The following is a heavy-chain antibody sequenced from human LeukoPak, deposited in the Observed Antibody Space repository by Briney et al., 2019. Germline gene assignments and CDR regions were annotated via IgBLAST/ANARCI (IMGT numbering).Heavy chain of an antibody. V-gene: IGHV4-30-2*01. J-gene: IGHJ5*02. CDR2: IYHSGST. CDR1: GGSISSGGYN. Sequence: PSETLSLTCTVSGGSISSGGYNWSWIRQPPGKGLEWIGYIYHSGSTYYNPSLKSRVTISVDRSKNQFSLKLSSVTAADTAVYYCASYIVVVPAAIDANWFDPWGQRTLVTVSS. CDR3: ASYIVVVPAAIDANWFDP. D-gene: IGHD2-2*01.